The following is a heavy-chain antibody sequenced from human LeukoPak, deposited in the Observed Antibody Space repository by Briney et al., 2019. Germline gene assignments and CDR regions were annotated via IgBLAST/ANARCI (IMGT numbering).Heavy chain of an antibody. CDR1: GDSTSNFY. CDR3: ALAPNSNWFDF. CDR2: IHYSGSS. Sequence: SETLSLTCTVSGDSTSNFYWNWIRQSPGKGLEWIGNIHYSGSSVYNPSLKSRVTISIDTSRRQFSLKLNSVTAADTAVYFCALAPNSNWFDFWGPGTLVTVSS. V-gene: IGHV4-59*03. J-gene: IGHJ5*01. D-gene: IGHD2-8*01.